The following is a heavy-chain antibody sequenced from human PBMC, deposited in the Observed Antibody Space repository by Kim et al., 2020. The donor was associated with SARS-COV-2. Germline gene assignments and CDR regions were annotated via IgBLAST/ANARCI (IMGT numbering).Heavy chain of an antibody. D-gene: IGHD5-12*01. CDR3: ARVYHDASGYLGQLDY. CDR2: IYSGGGT. J-gene: IGHJ4*02. CDR1: GFTVSSNY. V-gene: IGHV3-53*01. Sequence: GGSLRLSCAASGFTVSSNYMSWVRQAPGKGLEWVSVIYSGGGTYYADSVKGRFTISRDNSKNTLYLQMYSLRAEDTAVYYCARVYHDASGYLGQLDYWGQGTLVIVSS.